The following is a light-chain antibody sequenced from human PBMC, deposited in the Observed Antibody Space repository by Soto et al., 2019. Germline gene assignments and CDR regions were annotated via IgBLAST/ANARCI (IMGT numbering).Light chain of an antibody. CDR2: GAS. J-gene: IGKJ1*01. Sequence: EIVMTQSPATLSVSPGERATLSCRASQSVSSNLAWYQQKPGQAPRLLIYGASTRATGIPARFSGSGSGTEFTLTISSLQSEDFAVYHCQQYNNWPWTFGQGTKV. CDR3: QQYNNWPWT. V-gene: IGKV3-15*01. CDR1: QSVSSN.